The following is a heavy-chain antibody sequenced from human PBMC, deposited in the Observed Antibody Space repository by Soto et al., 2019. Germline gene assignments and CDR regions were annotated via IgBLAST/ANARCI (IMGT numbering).Heavy chain of an antibody. D-gene: IGHD3-22*01. CDR2: ISAYNGNT. J-gene: IGHJ4*02. Sequence: ASVKVSCKASGYTFTSYGISWVRQAPGQGLEWMGWISAYNGNTNYAQKLQGRVTMTTDTSTSTAYMELRSPRSDDTAVYYCARVERLLYDSSGYPIDYWGQGTLVTVSS. CDR3: ARVERLLYDSSGYPIDY. V-gene: IGHV1-18*01. CDR1: GYTFTSYG.